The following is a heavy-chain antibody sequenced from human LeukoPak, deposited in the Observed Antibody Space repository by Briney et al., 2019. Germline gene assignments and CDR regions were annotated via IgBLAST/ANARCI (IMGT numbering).Heavy chain of an antibody. Sequence: ASVNVSCKASGYTFTSYVISCVRQAPGQGLEGMGLISAYNGNTNYAQKLQGRVNMPPDKSTSTAYMELRSLRSDDTAVYSCARVEREGYYYYYYYIDVWGKGTTVTVSS. D-gene: IGHD1-1*01. CDR2: ISAYNGNT. V-gene: IGHV1-18*01. CDR1: GYTFTSYV. CDR3: ARVEREGYYYYYYYIDV. J-gene: IGHJ6*03.